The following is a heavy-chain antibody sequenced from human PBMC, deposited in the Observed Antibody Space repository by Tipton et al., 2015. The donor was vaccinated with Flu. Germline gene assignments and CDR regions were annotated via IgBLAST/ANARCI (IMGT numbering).Heavy chain of an antibody. J-gene: IGHJ6*02. CDR3: ARCTSVHYYGMDV. CDR1: GGSISSGSYY. CDR2: IYHSGSP. V-gene: IGHV4-30-2*01. D-gene: IGHD2-8*01. Sequence: TLSLTCTVSGGSISSGSYYWSWIRQPPGKGLEWIGHIYHSGSPHFNPSLKSRVTISVDRSKNHYSLNLTSVTAADTAVYYCARCTSVHYYGMDVWGQGTTVTVSS.